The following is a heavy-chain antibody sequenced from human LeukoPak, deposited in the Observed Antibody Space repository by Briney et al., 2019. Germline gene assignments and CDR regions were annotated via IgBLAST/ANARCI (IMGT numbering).Heavy chain of an antibody. V-gene: IGHV1-2*02. CDR1: GYTFTAYY. J-gene: IGHJ5*02. CDR2: INPNTGDT. Sequence: GASVKVSCKASGYTFTAYYVHWVRQAPGQGLEWIGWINPNTGDTNYAPKFQSRVTMIKDTSTNSAYMELNKLTSDDTAVYYCGRGNKSFDPWGQGTLVTVSS. CDR3: GRGNKSFDP.